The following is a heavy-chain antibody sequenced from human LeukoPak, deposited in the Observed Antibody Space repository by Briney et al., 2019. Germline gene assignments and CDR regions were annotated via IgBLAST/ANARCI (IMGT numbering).Heavy chain of an antibody. CDR3: ARFPSAAARPGGFDY. CDR2: ISSSSSYI. J-gene: IGHJ4*02. D-gene: IGHD6-6*01. V-gene: IGHV3-21*01. Sequence: GGSLRLSCAASGFTFSSYSMNWVRQAPGKGLEWVSSISSSSSYIYYAGSVKGRFTISRDNAKNSLYLQMNSLRAEDTAVYYCARFPSAAARPGGFDYWGQGTLVTVSS. CDR1: GFTFSSYS.